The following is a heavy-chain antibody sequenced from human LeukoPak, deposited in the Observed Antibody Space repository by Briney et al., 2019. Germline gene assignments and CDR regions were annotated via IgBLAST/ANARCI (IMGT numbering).Heavy chain of an antibody. CDR1: GFTFSSYN. CDR2: ITSSSSYI. D-gene: IGHD1-26*01. CDR3: ARDPYSGNYGAYYYYYMDV. J-gene: IGHJ6*03. V-gene: IGHV3-21*06. Sequence: GGSLRLSCAATGFTFSSYNMNWVRQAPGKGLEWVSSITSSSSYIYYADSVKGRFTISRDNAKNSLYLQMDSLRVEDTAEYYCARDPYSGNYGAYYYYYMDVWGKGTTVTVSS.